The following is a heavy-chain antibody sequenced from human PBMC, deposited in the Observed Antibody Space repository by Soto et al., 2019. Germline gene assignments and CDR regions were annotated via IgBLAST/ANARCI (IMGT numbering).Heavy chain of an antibody. J-gene: IGHJ6*02. Sequence: YSLNISCKGSGYTFTDYWIGWVRQLPGKGLEWMGIIYPGDSDTRYSPSFQGHVTITVDKSTNTAYLQWNTLRASDTAMYYCARHIRNLRYYHEARDVSGQGT. CDR1: GYTFTDYW. V-gene: IGHV5-51*01. D-gene: IGHD3-16*01. CDR2: IYPGDSDT. CDR3: ARHIRNLRYYHEARDV.